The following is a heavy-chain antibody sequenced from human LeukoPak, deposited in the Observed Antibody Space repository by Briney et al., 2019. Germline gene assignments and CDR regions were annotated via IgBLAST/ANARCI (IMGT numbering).Heavy chain of an antibody. V-gene: IGHV4-34*01. CDR1: GGSFSGYY. CDR3: ARGLNVFGVVIPLYGMDV. J-gene: IGHJ6*02. D-gene: IGHD3-3*01. CDR2: INHSGST. Sequence: ASETLSLTCAVYGGSFSGYYWSWIRQPPGKGLEWIGEINHSGSTNYNPSLKSRVTISVDTSKNQFSLKLSSVTAADTAVYYCARGLNVFGVVIPLYGMDVWGQGTTVTVSS.